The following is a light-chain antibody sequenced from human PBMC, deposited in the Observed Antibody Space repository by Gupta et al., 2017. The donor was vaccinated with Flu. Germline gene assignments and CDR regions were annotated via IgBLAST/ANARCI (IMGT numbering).Light chain of an antibody. J-gene: IGLJ2*01. CDR1: SLRNPY. V-gene: IGLV3-19*01. CDR2: AKN. CDR3: NSRDSSENHQAV. Sequence: SSELTQDPAVSVALGQTVRITCQGDSLRNPYASWYQQKPGQAPVLVIYAKNIRPSGIPDRFSGSSSGNTASLTITGAQAEDEADYYCNSRDSSENHQAVFGGGTKLTVL.